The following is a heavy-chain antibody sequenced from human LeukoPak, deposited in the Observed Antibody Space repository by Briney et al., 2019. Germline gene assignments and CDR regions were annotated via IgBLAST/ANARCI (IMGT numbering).Heavy chain of an antibody. J-gene: IGHJ3*02. CDR2: IHPGDSNT. CDR3: ARAGLDAFDI. V-gene: IGHV5-51*01. Sequence: GESLKISCKASGYSFTNYWIGWVRQMPGKGLEWMGVIHPGDSNTKYSPSFQGQVTISADKSITTAYLHWSSLKASDTAMYYCARAGLDAFDIWGQGTMVTVSS. CDR1: GYSFTNYW.